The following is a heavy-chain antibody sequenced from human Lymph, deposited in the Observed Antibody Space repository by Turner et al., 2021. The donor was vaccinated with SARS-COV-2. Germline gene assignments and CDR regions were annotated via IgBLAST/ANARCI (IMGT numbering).Heavy chain of an antibody. J-gene: IGHJ1*01. CDR2: FFYSGST. D-gene: IGHD1-26*01. Sequence: LQLQESGPGLVKPSETLSLTCTVSGGPISSSSYYWGWIRQPPGKGLEWIGNFFYSGSTYYNPSLKSRVTISEDTSKNQFSLKLTSVTAADTAVYYCGVGPTRWYFQHWGQGTLVTVSS. V-gene: IGHV4-39*01. CDR1: GGPISSSSYY. CDR3: GVGPTRWYFQH.